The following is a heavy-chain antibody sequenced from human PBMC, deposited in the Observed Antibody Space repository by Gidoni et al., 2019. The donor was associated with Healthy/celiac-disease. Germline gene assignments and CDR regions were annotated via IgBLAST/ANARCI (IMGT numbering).Heavy chain of an antibody. V-gene: IGHV5-51*01. CDR2: IYPGDSDT. CDR1: GYSFTSYW. J-gene: IGHJ6*02. D-gene: IGHD3-16*02. CDR3: ARHDAGNLGELSSVSGIYGMDV. Sequence: EVQLVQSGAEVKKPGESLKISCKGSGYSFTSYWIGWVRQMPGKGLEWMGIIYPGDSDTRYSPSFQGQVTISADKSISTAYLQWSSLKASDTAMYYCARHDAGNLGELSSVSGIYGMDVWGQGTTVTVSS.